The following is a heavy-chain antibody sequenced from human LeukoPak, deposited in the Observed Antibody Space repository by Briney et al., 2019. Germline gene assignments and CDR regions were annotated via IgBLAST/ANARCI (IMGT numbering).Heavy chain of an antibody. J-gene: IGHJ3*02. CDR3: ARGTLGQQQLAFDI. V-gene: IGHV3-21*01. CDR1: GFTFSSYS. Sequence: GGTLRLSCAASGFTFSSYSMTWVRQAPGTGLEWVSSISGAGDSIHYADSMKGRFTISRDNAKNSLYLQMNSLRTEDTAVYYCARGTLGQQQLAFDIWGQGTMVTVSS. CDR2: ISGAGDSI. D-gene: IGHD6-13*01.